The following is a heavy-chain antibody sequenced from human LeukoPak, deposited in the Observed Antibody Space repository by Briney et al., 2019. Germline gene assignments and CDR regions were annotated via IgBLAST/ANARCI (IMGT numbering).Heavy chain of an antibody. CDR2: IDPQDDET. CDR1: GYTLTELS. V-gene: IGHV1-24*01. Sequence: ASVKVSCKVSGYTLTELSIHWVRQVPGKGLEWMGGIDPQDDETLYAQNFQGRVTRTEDTSTDTAYMELISLRSEDTAVYYCAAGGSGSYLFDPWGQGTLVIVSS. D-gene: IGHD1-26*01. J-gene: IGHJ5*02. CDR3: AAGGSGSYLFDP.